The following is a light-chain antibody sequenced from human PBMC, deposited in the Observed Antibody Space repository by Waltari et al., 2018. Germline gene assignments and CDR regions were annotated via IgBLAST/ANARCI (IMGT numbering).Light chain of an antibody. Sequence: DIRMTQFPSTLSASLGDRVTITCRASQSINTWLAWYQQRPGKAPKVLIYKASTLESGVPSRFSGSGSGTEFTLTISSLQPDDFATYYCQQYDSYLFTFGPGTTVDVK. J-gene: IGKJ3*01. CDR3: QQYDSYLFT. CDR1: QSINTW. V-gene: IGKV1-5*03. CDR2: KAS.